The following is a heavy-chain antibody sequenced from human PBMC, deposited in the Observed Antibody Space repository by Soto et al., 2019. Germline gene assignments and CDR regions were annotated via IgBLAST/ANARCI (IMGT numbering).Heavy chain of an antibody. Sequence: QVQLVESGGGVVQPGRSLRLSCAASGFSFSNCGMHWVRQAPGKGLEWVAAISSDGSDKYYSESVTGRFTNSRDNSKNKLVLQMNILRVEDTAVYYCVKGSAVARQELDYWGKGTLVTVSS. CDR3: VKGSAVARQELDY. J-gene: IGHJ4*02. CDR1: GFSFSNCG. D-gene: IGHD2-15*01. V-gene: IGHV3-30*18. CDR2: ISSDGSDK.